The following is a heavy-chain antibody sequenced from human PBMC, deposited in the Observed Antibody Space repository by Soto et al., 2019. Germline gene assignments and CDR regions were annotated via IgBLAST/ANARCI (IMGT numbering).Heavy chain of an antibody. CDR1: GYSFTSYW. Sequence: GESLKISCKGSGYSFTSYWISWVRQMPGKGLGWMGRIDPSDSYTNYSPSFQGHVTISADKSISTAYLQWSSLKASDTAMYYCARPTDYSNYGYYYYGMDVWGQGTTVTVSS. D-gene: IGHD4-4*01. J-gene: IGHJ6*02. CDR3: ARPTDYSNYGYYYYGMDV. CDR2: IDPSDSYT. V-gene: IGHV5-10-1*01.